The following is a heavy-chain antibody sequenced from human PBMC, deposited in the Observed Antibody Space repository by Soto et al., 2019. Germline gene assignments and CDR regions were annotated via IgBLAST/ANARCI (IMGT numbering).Heavy chain of an antibody. CDR2: ISGSGGRT. CDR1: GFTISSYA. CDR3: AKEHTYTTDWYVGDH. V-gene: IGHV3-23*01. Sequence: EVQLLESGGGLVPPGGSLRLSCAASGFTISSYAMSWVRQAPGKGLEWVSAISGSGGRTYYADSMKGRFTISRDNSKSTLYPQMNSLRAEDTAVYYCAKEHTYTTDWYVGDHWGQGTLVTVSS. D-gene: IGHD6-19*01. J-gene: IGHJ4*02.